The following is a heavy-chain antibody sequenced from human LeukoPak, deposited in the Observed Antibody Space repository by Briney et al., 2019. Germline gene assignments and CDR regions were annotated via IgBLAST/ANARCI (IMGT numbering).Heavy chain of an antibody. V-gene: IGHV4-4*07. CDR3: AREYGSSRIFDY. CDR2: IHTSGST. D-gene: IGHD6-13*01. J-gene: IGHJ4*02. CDR1: GGSISSYY. Sequence: SETLSLTCTVSGGSISSYYWSWIRQPAGKGLEWIGRIHTSGSTNYNASLKSRLTMSVDTPKNQFSLNLTSMTAADTAVYCCAREYGSSRIFDYWGKGTLVTVSS.